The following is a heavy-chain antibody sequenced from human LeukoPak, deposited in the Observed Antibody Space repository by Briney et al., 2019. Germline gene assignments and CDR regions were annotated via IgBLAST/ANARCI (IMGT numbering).Heavy chain of an antibody. CDR3: ARLFSQVTGSYFDY. CDR1: GDSISSNSYY. Sequence: SETLSLTCTVSGDSISSNSYYSGWIRQPPGKGLEWIGSIYYSGTTYYNPSLKSRVTISVDTSKNQFSLKLTSVTAADTAVFYCARLFSQVTGSYFDYWGQGTLVTVSS. V-gene: IGHV4-39*01. D-gene: IGHD2-8*02. CDR2: IYYSGTT. J-gene: IGHJ4*02.